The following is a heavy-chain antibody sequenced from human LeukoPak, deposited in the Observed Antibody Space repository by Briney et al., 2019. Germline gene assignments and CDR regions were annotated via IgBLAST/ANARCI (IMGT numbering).Heavy chain of an antibody. J-gene: IGHJ4*02. CDR3: ARRAATTVTTQYDY. V-gene: IGHV1-18*04. Sequence: GASVKVSCKASGYTSTSYGISWVRQAPGQGLEWMGWISAYNGNTNYAQKLQGRVTMTTDTSTSTAYMELRSLRSDDTAVYYCARRAATTVTTQYDYWGQGTLVTVSS. D-gene: IGHD4-17*01. CDR2: ISAYNGNT. CDR1: GYTSTSYG.